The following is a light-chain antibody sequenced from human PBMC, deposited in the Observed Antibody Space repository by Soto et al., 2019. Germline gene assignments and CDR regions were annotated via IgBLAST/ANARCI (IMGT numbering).Light chain of an antibody. V-gene: IGKV3-20*01. CDR2: GAS. CDR3: QQYGSSYPWT. J-gene: IGKJ1*01. CDR1: QSVSNNY. Sequence: EIVLTQSPGTLSLSPGERATLSCRAIQSVSNNYLAWYQQKPGQAPRLLIYGASSRATGIPDRFSGSGSGTDFTLTIRRLEPEDFAVYYCQQYGSSYPWTFGQGTKVDIK.